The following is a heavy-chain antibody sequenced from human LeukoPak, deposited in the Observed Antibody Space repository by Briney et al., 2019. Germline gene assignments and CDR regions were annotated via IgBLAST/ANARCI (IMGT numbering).Heavy chain of an antibody. J-gene: IGHJ4*02. CDR2: ISSGTSFI. D-gene: IGHD3-9*01. V-gene: IGHV3-21*01. Sequence: GGSLRLSCAASGFPFSSYSMSWVRQAPGKGLEWVSSISSGTSFIYYADSVKGRFTISRDNAKNSLYLQMNSLRAVDTAVYYCAKDRRRDDVLTGSFSGWGQGTLVTVSS. CDR1: GFPFSSYS. CDR3: AKDRRRDDVLTGSFSG.